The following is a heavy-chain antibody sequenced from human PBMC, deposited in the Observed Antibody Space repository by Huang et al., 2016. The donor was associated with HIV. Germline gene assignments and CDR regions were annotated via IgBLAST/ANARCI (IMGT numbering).Heavy chain of an antibody. D-gene: IGHD3-16*01. CDR3: AKRGGAWGSPYAFDL. CDR1: GGSFNNFG. J-gene: IGHJ3*01. Sequence: QVQLVQSGAVVRKPGSSVKVSCRASGGSFNNFGINWVRQAPGQGLEWLGGIIPRFGTRKDAQRFNDRVTITADGTTGVVHLEVTSLRSDDTAVYFCAKRGGAWGSPYAFDLWCPGTMVTVSS. CDR2: IIPRFGTR. V-gene: IGHV1-69*13.